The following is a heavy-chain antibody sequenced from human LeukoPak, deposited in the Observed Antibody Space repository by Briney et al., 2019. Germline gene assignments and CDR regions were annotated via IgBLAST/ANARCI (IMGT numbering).Heavy chain of an antibody. Sequence: PGGSLRLSFAASGFTLRGDWVQWVRHAPGKGLGWVSRIDGDGSSTNYADSVKGRFTISRDNAKNTLYLQMNSLRAEDTAVYYCARGYSGYFYFWGQGTSGTGSS. V-gene: IGHV3-74*01. CDR3: ARGYSGYFYF. CDR1: GFTLRGDW. D-gene: IGHD5-12*01. CDR2: IDGDGSST. J-gene: IGHJ4*02.